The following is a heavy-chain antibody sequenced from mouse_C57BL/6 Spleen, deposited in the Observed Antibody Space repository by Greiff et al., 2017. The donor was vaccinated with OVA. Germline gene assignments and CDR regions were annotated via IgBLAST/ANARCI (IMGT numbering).Heavy chain of an antibody. V-gene: IGHV5-17*01. D-gene: IGHD2-2*01. CDR1: GFTFSDYG. CDR2: ISSGSSTI. J-gene: IGHJ3*01. CDR3: ARLLWLRRGTY. Sequence: EVMLVESGGGLVKPGGSLKLSCAASGFTFSDYGMHWVRQAPEKGLEWVAYISSGSSTIYYADTVKGRFTISGDNAKNTLFLQMTSLRSEDTAMYYCARLLWLRRGTYWGQGTLVTVSA.